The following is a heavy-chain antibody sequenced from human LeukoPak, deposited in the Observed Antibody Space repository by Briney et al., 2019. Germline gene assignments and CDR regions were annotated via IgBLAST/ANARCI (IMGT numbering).Heavy chain of an antibody. D-gene: IGHD3-10*01. V-gene: IGHV3-21*01. CDR3: ARGANPRGVDAFDI. CDR2: ISSSSSYI. Sequence: GGSLRLSCAASGFAVSSNHMNWVRQAPGKGLEWVSSISSSSSYIYYADSVKGRFTTSRDNAKNSLYLQMNSLRAEDTAVYYCARGANPRGVDAFDIWGQGTMVTVSS. CDR1: GFAVSSNH. J-gene: IGHJ3*02.